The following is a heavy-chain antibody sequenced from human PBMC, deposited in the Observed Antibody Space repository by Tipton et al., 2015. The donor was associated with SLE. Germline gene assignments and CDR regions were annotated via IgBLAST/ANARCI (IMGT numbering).Heavy chain of an antibody. CDR2: IWYDGSNK. D-gene: IGHD2/OR15-2a*01. J-gene: IGHJ3*02. CDR3: ARDHNREGRSYAFDI. Sequence: RSLRLSCAASGFTFSSYGMHWVRQAPGKGLEWVAVIWYDGSNKYYADSVKGRFTISRDNSKNTLYLQMNSLRAEDTAVYYCARDHNREGRSYAFDIWGQGTMVTVSS. CDR1: GFTFSSYG. V-gene: IGHV3-33*01.